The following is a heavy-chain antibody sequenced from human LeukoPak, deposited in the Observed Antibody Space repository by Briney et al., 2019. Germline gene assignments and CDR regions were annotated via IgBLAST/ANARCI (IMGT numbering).Heavy chain of an antibody. J-gene: IGHJ4*01. D-gene: IGHD6-19*01. CDR2: IFYSGST. V-gene: IGHV4-59*05. Sequence: SETLSLTCTVSGGSISSYYWSWIRRPPGKGLEWIGRIFYSGSTYYNPSLKSRVTISVDTSKNQFSLKLSSVTAADTAVYYCARYSSGWPFDYWGHGSLVTVSS. CDR3: ARYSSGWPFDY. CDR1: GGSISSYY.